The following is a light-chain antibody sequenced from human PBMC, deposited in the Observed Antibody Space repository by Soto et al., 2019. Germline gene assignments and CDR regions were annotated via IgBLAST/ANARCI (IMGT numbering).Light chain of an antibody. CDR2: GAS. Sequence: EIVLTHSPGTLSFSPLERANLSFRASQSVSSSYLAWYQQKPGQAPRLLIYGASSRATGIPDRFSGSGSGTDFTLTISRLEPEDFAVYYCQQYGSSGTFGQGTKVDIK. J-gene: IGKJ1*01. V-gene: IGKV3-20*01. CDR1: QSVSSSY. CDR3: QQYGSSGT.